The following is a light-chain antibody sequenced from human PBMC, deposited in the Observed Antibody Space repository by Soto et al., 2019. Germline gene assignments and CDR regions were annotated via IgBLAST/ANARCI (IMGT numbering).Light chain of an antibody. CDR3: SSYTSSRFYV. CDR2: DVS. CDR1: SSDVGGYNY. V-gene: IGLV2-14*01. Sequence: QSALTQPASVSGSPGQSITISCTGTSSDVGGYNYVSWYQQHPGKAPKLMIYDVSNRPSGVSNRFSGSKSGNTAFLTISGLQAEDEADYYCSSYTSSRFYVFGTGTKVTVL. J-gene: IGLJ1*01.